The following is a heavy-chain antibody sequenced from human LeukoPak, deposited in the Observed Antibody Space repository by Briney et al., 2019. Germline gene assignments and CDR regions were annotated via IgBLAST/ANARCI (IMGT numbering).Heavy chain of an antibody. D-gene: IGHD3-10*01. CDR2: ISWNSGSI. CDR3: AKARYYYGSGSSMYFDY. CDR1: GFTFDDYA. J-gene: IGHJ4*02. Sequence: GGSLRLSCAASGFTFDDYAMHWVRQPPGKGLEWVSGISWNSGSIGYADSVKGRFTISRDNSKNSLYLQMNSLRTEDTALYYCAKARYYYGSGSSMYFDYWGQGTLVTVSS. V-gene: IGHV3-9*01.